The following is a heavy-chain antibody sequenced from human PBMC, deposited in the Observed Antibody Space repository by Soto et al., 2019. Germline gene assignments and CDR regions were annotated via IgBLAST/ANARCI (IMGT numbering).Heavy chain of an antibody. D-gene: IGHD4-17*01. V-gene: IGHV3-53*01. CDR2: LYASDST. Sequence: GGSLRLSCAASGFTVSSHYMSWVRQTPGKGLEWVSILYASDSTFYADSVEGRFTISRDNSKNTVYLQLNSLRAEDTAVYYCATTVTRLIAFDVWGQGTMVTV. J-gene: IGHJ3*01. CDR3: ATTVTRLIAFDV. CDR1: GFTVSSHY.